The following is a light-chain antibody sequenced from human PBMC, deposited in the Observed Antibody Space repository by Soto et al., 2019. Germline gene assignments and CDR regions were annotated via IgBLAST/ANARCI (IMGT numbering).Light chain of an antibody. CDR3: QQYGSSPWT. V-gene: IGKV3-20*01. Sequence: EIVLTQYPGTLALSPGERATLSCRASQSVSSSYLAWYQQKPGQAPRLLIYGASSRATGIPDRFSGSGSGTDFPLTISSLEPEDFAVYYCQQYGSSPWTFGQGPKVEIK. CDR1: QSVSSSY. CDR2: GAS. J-gene: IGKJ1*01.